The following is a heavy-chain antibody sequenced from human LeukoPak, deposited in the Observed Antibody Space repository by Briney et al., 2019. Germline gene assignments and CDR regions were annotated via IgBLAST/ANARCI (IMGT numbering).Heavy chain of an antibody. D-gene: IGHD6-19*01. V-gene: IGHV3-53*01. CDR3: ARAPDSTGWYLDY. CDR1: GFTVCSND. Sequence: PGGSLRLSCAASGFTVCSNDMTGVRQAPGKGLEWVSVIHSGGTTNYADSVKGRFTISRDNSKNTLYLQMNNLRAEDTAVYYCARAPDSTGWYLDYWGQGTLVTVSS. J-gene: IGHJ4*02. CDR2: IHSGGTT.